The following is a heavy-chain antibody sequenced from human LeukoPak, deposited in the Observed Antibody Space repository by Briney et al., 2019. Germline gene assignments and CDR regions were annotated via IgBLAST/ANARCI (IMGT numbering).Heavy chain of an antibody. CDR1: TFFINSYT. CDR3: ARGTCTSCYGRGYSYGYGDY. Sequence: GGSLRLSCTASTFFINSYTMTWVRQAPGKGLEWISSINGNIADINYADSVKGRFTISRDNAKNSLYLQMNSLRAEDTAVYYCARGTCTSCYGRGYSYGYGDYWGQGTLVTVSS. V-gene: IGHV3-21*01. J-gene: IGHJ4*02. CDR2: INGNIADI. D-gene: IGHD5-18*01.